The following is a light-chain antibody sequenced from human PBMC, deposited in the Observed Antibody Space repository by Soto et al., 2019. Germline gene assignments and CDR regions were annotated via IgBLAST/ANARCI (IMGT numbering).Light chain of an antibody. V-gene: IGKV1-39*01. CDR3: QQVYSVPHN. J-gene: IGKJ2*01. CDR1: QVINND. Sequence: DIQMTQSPSSLSASVGDTVTITCRASQVINNDLNWYQHKSGRVPQALIYAASYLEPGVPSRFTAPVSGAYFILIITSLRPEDSATYSCQQVYSVPHNFGPGPKLEV. CDR2: AAS.